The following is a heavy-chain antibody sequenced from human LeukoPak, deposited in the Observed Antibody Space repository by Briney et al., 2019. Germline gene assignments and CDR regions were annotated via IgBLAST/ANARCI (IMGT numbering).Heavy chain of an antibody. CDR2: IMQAGGET. CDR3: ATDRGWRTSGYSPYYLEY. D-gene: IGHD3-22*01. J-gene: IGHJ4*02. V-gene: IGHV3-7*01. CDR1: GFILTNYL. Sequence: PGGPLTHSCTSSGFILTNYLLTWPRLDPCTDLAILSCIMQAGGETYYMHYIGGGSTISRENISNSLYLQMNSLRAEDTAVYYCATDRGWRTSGYSPYYLEYWGQGTLVTYSS.